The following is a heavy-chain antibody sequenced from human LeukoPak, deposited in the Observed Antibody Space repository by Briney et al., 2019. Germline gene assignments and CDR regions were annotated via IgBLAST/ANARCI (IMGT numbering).Heavy chain of an antibody. J-gene: IGHJ4*02. CDR2: INPDSGAT. V-gene: IGHV1-2*02. CDR1: GYTFAGYY. D-gene: IGHD4-17*01. Sequence: GASVKVSCKASGYTFAGYYMHWVRQAPGQGLEWMGWINPDSGATYSAQNFQGRATMTRDTSISTGYMELSRLRSDDTAVYYCARDRAGKTVTHLIYYCGQGTLGTVSS. CDR3: ARDRAGKTVTHLIYY.